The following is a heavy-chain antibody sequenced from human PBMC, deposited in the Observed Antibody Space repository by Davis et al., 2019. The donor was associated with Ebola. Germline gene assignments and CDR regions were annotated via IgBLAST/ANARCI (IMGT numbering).Heavy chain of an antibody. J-gene: IGHJ4*02. CDR3: AIAKYDFDSSGYFYDD. D-gene: IGHD3-22*01. V-gene: IGHV5-51*01. Sequence: PGGSLRLSCKGAGYNFHDYWLGWVRLTPGKGLEWMGIIYPGDSDTRYSPSFQGQVTISADKSISTAYLQWNSLKASDTGIYYCAIAKYDFDSSGYFYDDWGQGTLLTVSS. CDR2: IYPGDSDT. CDR1: GYNFHDYW.